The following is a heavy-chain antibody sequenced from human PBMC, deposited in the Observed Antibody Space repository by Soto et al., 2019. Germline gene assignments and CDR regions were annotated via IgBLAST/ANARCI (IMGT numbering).Heavy chain of an antibody. CDR2: INPSGGST. J-gene: IGHJ4*02. CDR1: GYPFTSYY. V-gene: IGHV1-46*01. CDR3: ARGGPTTVTPFDY. Sequence: ASVKVSCKASGYPFTSYYMHWVRQAPGQGLEWMGIINPSGGSTSYAQKFQGRVTMTRDTSTSTVYMELSSLRSEDTAVYYWARGGPTTVTPFDYWGQGTLVTVS. D-gene: IGHD4-17*01.